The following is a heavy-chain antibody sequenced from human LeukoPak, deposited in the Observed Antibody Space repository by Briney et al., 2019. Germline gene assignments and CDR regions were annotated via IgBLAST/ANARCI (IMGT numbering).Heavy chain of an antibody. V-gene: IGHV3-53*01. Sequence: EPGGSLRLSCAASGFAVSSNYMSWVRQAPGKGLEWVSVVYSGNNTYYAASVRRRFTISRDNSKNTLYLRMNSLRPEDTAVYSCARDAANSIAARYDYWGQGTLVTVSS. CDR3: ARDAANSIAARYDY. CDR2: VYSGNNT. D-gene: IGHD6-6*01. CDR1: GFAVSSNY. J-gene: IGHJ4*02.